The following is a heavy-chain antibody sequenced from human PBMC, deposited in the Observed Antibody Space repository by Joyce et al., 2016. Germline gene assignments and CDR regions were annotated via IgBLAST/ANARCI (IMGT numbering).Heavy chain of an antibody. CDR3: AGDSEDSGTDHQGAFDI. CDR2: IYHTGRN. J-gene: IGHJ3*02. V-gene: IGHV4-39*07. Sequence: QLQLQESGPGLVKPSETLSLTCAVSGGAIGSYEYYWGWIRQPPGKGLEWSGRIYHTGRNCYNPALKSQLTISGDTSKNQFSLKLSSVTAADTAIYYCAGDSEDSGTDHQGAFDIWGQGTMVTVSS. CDR1: GGAIGSYEYY. D-gene: IGHD1-26*01.